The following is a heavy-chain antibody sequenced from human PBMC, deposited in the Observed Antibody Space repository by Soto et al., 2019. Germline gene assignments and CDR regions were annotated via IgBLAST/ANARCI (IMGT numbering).Heavy chain of an antibody. CDR2: TYYKYKWYN. Sequence: SSTLSPTLDISRASASTKTAAWNWFRQSPSRGRESLGRTYYKYKWYNDDAVSVKSRITINPDTSKNQFSLQLKSVTPEDRAVYYCARDNSGSRAFDGFDIWGQGTMVTVSS. CDR1: RASASTKTAA. CDR3: ARDNSGSRAFDGFDI. D-gene: IGHD1-1*01. J-gene: IGHJ3*02. V-gene: IGHV6-1*01.